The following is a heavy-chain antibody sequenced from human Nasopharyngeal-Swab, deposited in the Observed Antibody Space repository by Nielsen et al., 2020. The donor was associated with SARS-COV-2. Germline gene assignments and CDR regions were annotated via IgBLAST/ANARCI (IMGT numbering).Heavy chain of an antibody. CDR2: INHSGST. D-gene: IGHD3-3*01. V-gene: IGHV4-34*01. Sequence: SETLSLTCAVYGGSLSGYYWSWIRQPPGKGLKWIGEINHSGSTSYNPSLKSRVTISRDTSKDQFSLKLSSVSAADTAVYYCARGFLEYLTYYYYYMDVWGKGTTVTVSS. CDR3: ARGFLEYLTYYYYYMDV. J-gene: IGHJ6*03. CDR1: GGSLSGYY.